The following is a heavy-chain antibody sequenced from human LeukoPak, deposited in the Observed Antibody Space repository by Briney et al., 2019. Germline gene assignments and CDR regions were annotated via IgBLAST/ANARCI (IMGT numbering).Heavy chain of an antibody. D-gene: IGHD2-8*01. CDR1: GFAFSGSA. V-gene: IGHV3-73*01. J-gene: IGHJ6*02. Sequence: GGSLRLSCAASGFAFSGSAMHWVREACGKGLEGVGRIRSRANSYVRACAASVKGRLTISRDDSKNTAYLQMNSLKTEDTAVYYCTSQHGYCTNGVCYAVGMDVWGQGTTVTVSS. CDR3: TSQHGYCTNGVCYAVGMDV. CDR2: IRSRANSYVR.